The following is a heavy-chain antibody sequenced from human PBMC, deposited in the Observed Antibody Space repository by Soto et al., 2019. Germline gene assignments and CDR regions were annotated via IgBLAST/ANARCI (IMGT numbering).Heavy chain of an antibody. CDR2: IYYSGST. D-gene: IGHD3-22*01. CDR3: ARAPTYYYDNSGYPDGFDY. CDR1: DGSISSYY. Sequence: PSETLSLTCTVSDGSISSYYWSWIRQSPGKGLEWIGYIYYSGSTNYNPSFKSRVTISLDTSKNQFSLKVSSATAADTAVYYCARAPTYYYDNSGYPDGFDYWGQGTLVTVSS. J-gene: IGHJ4*02. V-gene: IGHV4-59*01.